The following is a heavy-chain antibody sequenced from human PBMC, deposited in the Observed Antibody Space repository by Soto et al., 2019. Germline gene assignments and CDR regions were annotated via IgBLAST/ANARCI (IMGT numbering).Heavy chain of an antibody. CDR3: ARRITIFGVVVQYYFDY. Sequence: PSETLSLTCTVSGGSISSSIYYWGWIRQPPGKGLEWIGSIYYSGSTYYNPSLKSRVTISVDTSKDQFSLKLSSVTAADTAVYYCARRITIFGVVVQYYFDYWGQGTLVTVSS. V-gene: IGHV4-39*01. CDR2: IYYSGST. CDR1: GGSISSSIYY. D-gene: IGHD3-3*01. J-gene: IGHJ4*02.